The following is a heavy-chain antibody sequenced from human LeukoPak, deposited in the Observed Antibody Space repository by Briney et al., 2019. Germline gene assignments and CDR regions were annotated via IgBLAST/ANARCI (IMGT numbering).Heavy chain of an antibody. J-gene: IGHJ4*02. CDR1: GFTFDDYA. Sequence: GRSLRLSCAASGFTFDDYAMHWVRQAPGKGLEWVSGISWNSGSIGYADSVKGRFTISRDNAKNSLYLQMNSLRAEDMALYYCARSDYFWGSYRYYFDYWGQGTLVTVSS. D-gene: IGHD3-16*02. CDR2: ISWNSGSI. V-gene: IGHV3-9*03. CDR3: ARSDYFWGSYRYYFDY.